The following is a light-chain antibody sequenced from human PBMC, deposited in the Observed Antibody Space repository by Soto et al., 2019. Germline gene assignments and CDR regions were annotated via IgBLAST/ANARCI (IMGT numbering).Light chain of an antibody. CDR2: DAS. J-gene: IGKJ5*01. CDR3: QQRRSWPPVT. Sequence: ERVLIQSPATLSLFPGERATLSCRASQSVSSNLAWYQQKPGQAPRLLIYDASNRATGIPAKFSGSGSGTDFTLTISSLEPEDFAVYYCQQRRSWPPVTFGQGTRLEIK. V-gene: IGKV3-11*01. CDR1: QSVSSN.